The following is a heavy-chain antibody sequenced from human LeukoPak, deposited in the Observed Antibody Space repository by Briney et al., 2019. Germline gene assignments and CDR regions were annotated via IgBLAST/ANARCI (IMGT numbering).Heavy chain of an antibody. Sequence: SVKVSCKASGGTFSSYAISWVRQAPGQGLEWTGRIIPILGIANYAQKFQGRVTITADKSTSTAYMELSSLRSEDTAVYYCARDMYNWNDGGYFDYWGQGTLVTVSS. CDR2: IIPILGIA. V-gene: IGHV1-69*04. J-gene: IGHJ4*02. CDR3: ARDMYNWNDGGYFDY. D-gene: IGHD1-20*01. CDR1: GGTFSSYA.